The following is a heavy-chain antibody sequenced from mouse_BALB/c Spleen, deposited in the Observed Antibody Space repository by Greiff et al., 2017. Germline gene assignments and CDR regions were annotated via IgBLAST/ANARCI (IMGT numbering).Heavy chain of an antibody. CDR1: GYTFTSYW. V-gene: IGHV1-69*02. Sequence: VQLQQPGAELVKPGASVKLSCKASGYTFTSYWMHWVKQRPGQGLEWIGEIDPSDSYTNYNQKFKGKATLTVDKSSSTAYMQLSSLTSEDSAVYYCPRSFYYAMDYWGQGTSVTVSS. J-gene: IGHJ4*01. CDR2: IDPSDSYT. CDR3: PRSFYYAMDY.